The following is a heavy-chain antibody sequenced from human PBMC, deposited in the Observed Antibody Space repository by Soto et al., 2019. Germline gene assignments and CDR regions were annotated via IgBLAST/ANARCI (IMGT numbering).Heavy chain of an antibody. D-gene: IGHD3-22*01. CDR3: ARDPRGYYDNASYFDS. CDR2: TSFDDRYT. Sequence: QVQLVESGGGVVQPGRSLRLSCEASGFTFTGYAMHWVRQAPGKGLEWVAITSFDDRYTFYAASVKGRFTISRDNSKNNLYMQMDRLSPEDTARYFSARDPRGYYDNASYFDSWGQGALVIVSS. CDR1: GFTFTGYA. J-gene: IGHJ4*02. V-gene: IGHV3-30*04.